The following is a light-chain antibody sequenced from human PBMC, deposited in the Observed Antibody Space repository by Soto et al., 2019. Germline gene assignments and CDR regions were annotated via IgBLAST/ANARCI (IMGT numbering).Light chain of an antibody. Sequence: DIQMTQSPSTLSASVGDRVTITCRASQSISSWVAWYQQKPGKAPKLLIYDASSLESGVPSRFSGSGSGTEFTLTTSSLQPDDFATYYGQQYNSYSPTFGQGTKVEIK. CDR1: QSISSW. V-gene: IGKV1-5*01. J-gene: IGKJ1*01. CDR2: DAS. CDR3: QQYNSYSPT.